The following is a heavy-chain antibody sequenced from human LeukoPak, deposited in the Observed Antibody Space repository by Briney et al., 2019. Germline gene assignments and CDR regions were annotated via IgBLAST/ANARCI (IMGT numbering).Heavy chain of an antibody. CDR3: ARGLAYSSGWGEDWFDP. J-gene: IGHJ5*02. CDR1: GYTFTSYD. D-gene: IGHD6-19*01. V-gene: IGHV1-8*01. CDR2: MNPNSGST. Sequence: ASVKVSCKASGYTFTSYDINWVRQATGQGLEWMGWMNPNSGSTGYAQKFQGRVTMTRNTSISTAYMELSSLRSEDTAVYYCARGLAYSSGWGEDWFDPWGQGTLVTVSS.